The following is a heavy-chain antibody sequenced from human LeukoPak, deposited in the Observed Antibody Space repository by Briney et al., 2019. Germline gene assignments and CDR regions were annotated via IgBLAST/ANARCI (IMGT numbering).Heavy chain of an antibody. J-gene: IGHJ4*02. V-gene: IGHV3-23*01. Sequence: PGGSLRLSCAASGFSFSSYAMSWVRQAPGKGLEWVSAISGSGGSTYYADSVKGRFTISRDNSKNTLYLQMNSLRAEDTAVYYCAKDAYYYDSSGYPSDYWGQGTLVTVSS. CDR1: GFSFSSYA. CDR2: ISGSGGST. D-gene: IGHD3-22*01. CDR3: AKDAYYYDSSGYPSDY.